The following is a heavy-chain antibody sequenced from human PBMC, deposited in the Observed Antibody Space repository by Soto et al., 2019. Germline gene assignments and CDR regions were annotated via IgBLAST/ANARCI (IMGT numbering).Heavy chain of an antibody. D-gene: IGHD2-2*01. Sequence: ASVKVSCKASGYTFTNYGVSWVRQAPGQGLEWMGWIGGYKGNTNYAQKLQGRVTLTTDTSTSTAYMELRSLRSDDTAVYYCARDLVEVDADAPLKPDAFDIWGQGTMVTVSS. CDR1: GYTFTNYG. CDR2: IGGYKGNT. J-gene: IGHJ3*02. V-gene: IGHV1-18*01. CDR3: ARDLVEVDADAPLKPDAFDI.